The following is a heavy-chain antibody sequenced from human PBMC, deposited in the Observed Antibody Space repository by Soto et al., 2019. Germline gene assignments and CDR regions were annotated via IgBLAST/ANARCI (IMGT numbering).Heavy chain of an antibody. J-gene: IGHJ5*02. D-gene: IGHD3-16*02. Sequence: DVQLVESGGGLVKPGGSLRLSCAASGFTFSNAWMNWVRQAPGKGLEWVGRIKSKTDGGTTDYAAPVKGRFTISRDDSKNTLYLQMNSLKTEDTAVYYCTTQRYVWGSYRYNWFDPWGQGTLVTVSS. V-gene: IGHV3-15*07. CDR3: TTQRYVWGSYRYNWFDP. CDR2: IKSKTDGGTT. CDR1: GFTFSNAW.